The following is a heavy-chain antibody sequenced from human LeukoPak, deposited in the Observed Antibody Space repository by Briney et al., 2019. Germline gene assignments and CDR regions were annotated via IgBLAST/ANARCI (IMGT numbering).Heavy chain of an antibody. CDR1: GGSISSSSYY. J-gene: IGHJ6*03. Sequence: SETLSLTCTVSGGSISSSSYYWGWIRQPPGKGLEWIGYIYYSGSTAYNPSLKSRFTISVDTSKNQFSLKLSSVTAADTAVYYCARTTEGGYTYGYFYYYYMDVWGKGTTVTISS. CDR3: ARTTEGGYTYGYFYYYYMDV. V-gene: IGHV4-61*05. D-gene: IGHD5-18*01. CDR2: IYYSGST.